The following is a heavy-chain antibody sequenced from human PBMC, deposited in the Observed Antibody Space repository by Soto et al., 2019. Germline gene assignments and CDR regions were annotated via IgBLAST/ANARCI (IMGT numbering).Heavy chain of an antibody. CDR1: GYTFTSYA. CDR3: ARDANTGTPIDDAFDI. CDR2: INAGNGNT. D-gene: IGHD1-7*01. V-gene: IGHV1-3*01. J-gene: IGHJ3*02. Sequence: ASVKVSCKASGYTFTSYAMHWVRQAPGQRLEWMGWINAGNGNTKYSQKFQGRVTITRDTSASTAYMELSSLRSEDTAVYYCARDANTGTPIDDAFDIWGQGTMVTVSS.